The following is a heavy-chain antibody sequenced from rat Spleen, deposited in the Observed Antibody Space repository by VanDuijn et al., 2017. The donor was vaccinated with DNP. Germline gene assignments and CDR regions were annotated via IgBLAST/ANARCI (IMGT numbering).Heavy chain of an antibody. CDR2: IRNKANGYTT. CDR1: GFTFTDFY. J-gene: IGHJ2*01. CDR3: ASSYYFDY. Sequence: EVQLVESGGGLVQPGRSLKLSCVASGFTFTDFYMNWIRQPAGEAPEWLGFIRNKANGYTTEYNPSVKGRFTISRDNTQNMLYLQMNALRAEDTATYYCASSYYFDYWGQGVMVTVSS. V-gene: IGHV7-7*01.